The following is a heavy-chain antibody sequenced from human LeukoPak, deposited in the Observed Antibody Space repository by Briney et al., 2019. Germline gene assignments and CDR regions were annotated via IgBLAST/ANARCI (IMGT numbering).Heavy chain of an antibody. D-gene: IGHD3-10*01. CDR1: GFTFSSSA. J-gene: IGHJ4*02. CDR3: ASFHRVPSITFDY. CDR2: ISNNGGYT. Sequence: PGGSLRLSCAASGFTFSSSAMSWVRQAPGKGLEWVSAISNNGGYTYYADSVQGRFTISRDNSKNTLYLQMNSLRAEDTAVYYCASFHRVPSITFDYWGQGTLVTVSS. V-gene: IGHV3-23*01.